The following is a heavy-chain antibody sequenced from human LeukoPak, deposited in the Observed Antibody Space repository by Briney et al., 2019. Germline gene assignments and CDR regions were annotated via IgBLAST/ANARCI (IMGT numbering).Heavy chain of an antibody. Sequence: QPGRSLRLSCAASGFTFNNYAMQWVRQAPGKGLEFLSVIDNIGDSTFYANSVRGRFSMSRDNSKNTVYLQMDSLRAEDMAVYYCARADCSSSSCYTISYWGRGTLVTVSS. J-gene: IGHJ4*02. CDR1: GFTFNNYA. CDR3: ARADCSSSSCYTISY. D-gene: IGHD2-2*02. V-gene: IGHV3-64*01. CDR2: IDNIGDST.